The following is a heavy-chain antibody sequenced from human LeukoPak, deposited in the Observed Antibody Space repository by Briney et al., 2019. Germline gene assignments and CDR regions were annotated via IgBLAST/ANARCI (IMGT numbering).Heavy chain of an antibody. D-gene: IGHD2-15*01. CDR1: GFTFSNYA. V-gene: IGHV3-48*02. J-gene: IGHJ4*02. CDR2: ISSSSSTI. Sequence: GGSLRLSCLASGFTFSNYAMSWVRQAPGKGLEWVSYISSSSSTIYYADSVKGRFTISRDNAKNSLYLQMNSLRDEDTAVYYCARSSQVDYWGQGTLVTVSS. CDR3: ARSSQVDY.